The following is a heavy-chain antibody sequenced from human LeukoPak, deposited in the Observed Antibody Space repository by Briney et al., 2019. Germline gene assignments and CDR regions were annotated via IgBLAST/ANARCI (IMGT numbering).Heavy chain of an antibody. CDR3: AKFWRVAY. CDR2: ISSSGSTI. CDR1: GFALSSSA. D-gene: IGHD3-3*01. Sequence: PGGSLRLSCAASGFALSSSAMTWVRQAPGKGLEWVSYISSSGSTIYYADSVKGRFTISRDNSKNTLYLQMNSLRAEDTAVYYCAKFWRVAYWGQGTLVTVSS. J-gene: IGHJ4*02. V-gene: IGHV3-48*01.